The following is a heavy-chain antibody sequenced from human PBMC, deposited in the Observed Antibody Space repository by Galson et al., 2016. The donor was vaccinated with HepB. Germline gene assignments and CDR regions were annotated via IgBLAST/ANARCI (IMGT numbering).Heavy chain of an antibody. D-gene: IGHD4-17*01. CDR3: ARADDYGDYYFDY. J-gene: IGHJ4*02. V-gene: IGHV3-21*01. CDR1: GFTFSSYS. CDR2: ISSSSSYI. Sequence: SLRLSCAASGFTFSSYSMNWVRQAPGKGLDWVSSISSSSSYIYYADSVKGRFTISRDNAKNSLYLQMNNLRAEDTAVYYCARADDYGDYYFDYWGQGTLVTASS.